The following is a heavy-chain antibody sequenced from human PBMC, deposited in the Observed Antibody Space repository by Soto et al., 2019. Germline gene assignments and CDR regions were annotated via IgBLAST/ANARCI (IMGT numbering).Heavy chain of an antibody. D-gene: IGHD3-10*01. CDR2: IWYDGSNK. V-gene: IGHV3-33*01. CDR1: GFTFSSYG. CDR3: AREKATTARGDYYGMDV. J-gene: IGHJ6*02. Sequence: GGSLRLSCAASGFTFSSYGMHWVRQAPGKGLEWVAVIWYDGSNKYYADSVKGRFTISRDNSKNTLYLQMNSLRAEDTAVYYCAREKATTARGDYYGMDVWGQGTTVTVSS.